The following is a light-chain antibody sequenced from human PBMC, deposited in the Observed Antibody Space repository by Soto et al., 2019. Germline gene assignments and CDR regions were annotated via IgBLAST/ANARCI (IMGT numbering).Light chain of an antibody. V-gene: IGKV3-20*01. Sequence: EIVLTKSPGTMSLSPGERATLSCRACQSVSSSYLAWYQQKPGQAPRLLIYGASSRATAIPDRFSGSGSGTDFTLTISRLEPEDFAVYYCQQYSSAPLTFGGGTKVDIK. CDR3: QQYSSAPLT. CDR1: QSVSSSY. CDR2: GAS. J-gene: IGKJ4*01.